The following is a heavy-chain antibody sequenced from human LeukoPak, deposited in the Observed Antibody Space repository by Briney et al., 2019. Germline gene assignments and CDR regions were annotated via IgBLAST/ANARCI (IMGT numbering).Heavy chain of an antibody. CDR1: GGSISSSNYY. D-gene: IGHD1-26*01. CDR3: ARERLGGSYYRPVEY. V-gene: IGHV4-39*07. Sequence: SETLSLTCTVSGGSISSSNYYWGWIRQPPGTGLEWIGSIYYSGSTYYNPSLKSRVTISLDTSKNQFSLKLSSVSAEDTALYYCARERLGGSYYRPVEYWGQGTLVTVSS. J-gene: IGHJ4*02. CDR2: IYYSGST.